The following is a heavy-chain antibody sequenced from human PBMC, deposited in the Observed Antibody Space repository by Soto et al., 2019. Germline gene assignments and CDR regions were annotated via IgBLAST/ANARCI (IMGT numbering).Heavy chain of an antibody. CDR3: ASRSNYDYVWGSDLDAFDI. J-gene: IGHJ3*02. CDR1: GFTFSSYS. D-gene: IGHD3-16*01. Sequence: GGSLRLSCAASGFTFSSYSMNWVRQAPGKGLEWVSSISSSSSYIYYADSVKGRFTISRDNAKNSLYLQMNSLRAEDKAVYYCASRSNYDYVWGSDLDAFDIWGQGTMVTVSS. CDR2: ISSSSSYI. V-gene: IGHV3-21*01.